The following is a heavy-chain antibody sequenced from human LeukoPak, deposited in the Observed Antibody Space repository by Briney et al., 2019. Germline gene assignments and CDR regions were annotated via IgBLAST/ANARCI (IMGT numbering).Heavy chain of an antibody. CDR3: ARSLVVGGTRPNDY. CDR2: INTGGNDI. V-gene: IGHV3-74*01. Sequence: HPGGSLRLSCAASGFTFSAYWMHWVRQAPGKGLVWLSRINTGGNDITYADSVKGRFTISRDNAKNTLHLQMNSLTVEDTAVYFCARSLVVGGTRPNDYWGQGTLVTVCS. J-gene: IGHJ4*02. CDR1: GFTFSAYW. D-gene: IGHD2-15*01.